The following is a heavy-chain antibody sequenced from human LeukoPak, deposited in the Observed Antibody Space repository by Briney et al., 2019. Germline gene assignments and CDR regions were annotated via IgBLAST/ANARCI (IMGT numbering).Heavy chain of an antibody. CDR2: IHSADSNT. J-gene: IGHJ4*02. CDR1: GYRFTSDW. CDR3: AGARHGDYRWDY. D-gene: IGHD4-17*01. Sequence: GKSLKISCKGSGYRFTSDWIGWVRQMPGKGLEWMGIIHSADSNTKYSPSFQGQVTISADKSISTAYLQWSGLKASDTAMYYCAGARHGDYRWDYWGQGTLVTVSS. V-gene: IGHV5-51*01.